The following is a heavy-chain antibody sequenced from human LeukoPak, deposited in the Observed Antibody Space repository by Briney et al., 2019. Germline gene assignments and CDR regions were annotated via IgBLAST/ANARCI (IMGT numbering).Heavy chain of an antibody. CDR2: INHSGST. CDR3: AKGPEIGELVD. V-gene: IGHV4-34*01. CDR1: GGSFSGYY. Sequence: SETLSLTCAVYGGSFSGYYWSWIRQPPGKGLEWIGEINHSGSTNYNPSLKSRVTISVDTSKNQFSLKLSSVTAEDTAVYYCAKGPEIGELVDWGQGTLVTVSS. D-gene: IGHD3-10*01. J-gene: IGHJ4*02.